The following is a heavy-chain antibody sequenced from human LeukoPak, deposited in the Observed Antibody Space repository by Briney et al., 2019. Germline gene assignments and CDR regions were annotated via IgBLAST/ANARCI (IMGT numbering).Heavy chain of an antibody. CDR2: IATAGDT. CDR3: VRAPPGSGWLVDY. J-gene: IGHJ4*02. D-gene: IGHD6-19*01. CDR1: GFTFSVYD. V-gene: IGHV3-13*04. Sequence: GGSLRLSCAASGFTFSVYDMLWVRQATGKGLEWVSAIATAGDTFYPASVEGRFTISRENAKNSLYLQMNSLRAGDTAVYYCVRAPPGSGWLVDYWGQGTLVTVSS.